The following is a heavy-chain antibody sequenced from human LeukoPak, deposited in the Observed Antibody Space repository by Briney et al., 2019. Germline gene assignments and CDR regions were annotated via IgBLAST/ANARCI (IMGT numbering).Heavy chain of an antibody. V-gene: IGHV1-18*01. D-gene: IGHD3-9*01. CDR3: ARRISDILTGYYFDY. CDR1: GYTFTSYG. CDR2: ISAYNGNT. J-gene: IGHJ4*02. Sequence: GASVKVSCKASGYTFTSYGISWVRQAPGQGLEWMGWISAYNGNTNYAQTFQGRVTMTTDTSTSTAYMELRSLRSDDTAVYYCARRISDILTGYYFDYWGQGTLVTVSS.